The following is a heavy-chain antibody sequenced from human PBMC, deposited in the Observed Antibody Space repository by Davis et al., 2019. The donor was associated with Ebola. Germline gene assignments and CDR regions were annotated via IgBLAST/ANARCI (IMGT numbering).Heavy chain of an antibody. V-gene: IGHV1-18*01. CDR1: GYSFTSYG. J-gene: IGHJ5*02. D-gene: IGHD5-18*01. Sequence: AASVKVSCKTSGYSFTSYGITWVRQAPGQGLEWMGWISAYTGNTNYAQNLQGRVIMTTDTSTHTAYMELRSLRSHDTAVYYCARADSRWFDPWGQGTLVTVSS. CDR3: ARADSRWFDP. CDR2: ISAYTGNT.